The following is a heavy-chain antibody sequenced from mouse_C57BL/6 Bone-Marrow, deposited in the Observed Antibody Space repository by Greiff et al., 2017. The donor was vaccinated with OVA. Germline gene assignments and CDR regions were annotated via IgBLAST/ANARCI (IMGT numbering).Heavy chain of an antibody. CDR2: ISDGGSYT. CDR1: GFTFSSYA. CDR3: ARDKVSRTYFDY. V-gene: IGHV5-4*01. J-gene: IGHJ2*01. D-gene: IGHD1-1*01. Sequence: EVMLVESGGGLVKPGGSLKLSCAASGFTFSSYAMSWVRQTPEKRLEWVATISDGGSYTYYPDNVKGRFTISRDNAKNNLYLQMSHLKSEDTAMYYCARDKVSRTYFDYWGQGTTLTVSS.